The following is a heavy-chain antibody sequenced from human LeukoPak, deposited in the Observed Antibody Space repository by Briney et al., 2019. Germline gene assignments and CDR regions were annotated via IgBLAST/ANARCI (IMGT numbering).Heavy chain of an antibody. Sequence: GGSLRLSCAASGFTFSSYSMNWVRQAPGKGLEWVSSISGGSSYISYADSVKGRFTISRDNAKNSLYLQMNSLRAEDTAVYYCARDVSLWWYAFDIWGQGTMVTVSS. CDR1: GFTFSSYS. CDR3: ARDVSLWWYAFDI. CDR2: ISGGSSYI. D-gene: IGHD4/OR15-4a*01. V-gene: IGHV3-21*01. J-gene: IGHJ3*02.